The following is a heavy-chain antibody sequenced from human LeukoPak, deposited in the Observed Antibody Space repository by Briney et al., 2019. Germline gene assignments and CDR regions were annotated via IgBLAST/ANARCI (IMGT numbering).Heavy chain of an antibody. D-gene: IGHD1-26*01. CDR1: GFSFSTYN. Sequence: GGSLRLSCAASGFSFSTYNMNWVRRAPGKGLEWLSYISSSSSTYYADSVKGRFTISRDNAKNSLYLQMNSLRADDTAIYYCASSGSYYMGYWGQGALVTVSS. CDR2: ISSSSST. V-gene: IGHV3-48*01. CDR3: ASSGSYYMGY. J-gene: IGHJ4*02.